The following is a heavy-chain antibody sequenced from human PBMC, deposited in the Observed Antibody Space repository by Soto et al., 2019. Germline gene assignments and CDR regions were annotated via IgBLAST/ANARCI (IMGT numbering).Heavy chain of an antibody. CDR3: ARHSRHYRSGWSYFDY. CDR2: TYYRSKWYN. D-gene: IGHD6-19*01. Sequence: SQTLSLTCAISGDSVSSNSAAWNWIRQSPSRGLEWLGRTYYRSKWYNDYAVSVKSRITINPDTSKNQFSLQLNSVTPEDTDVYYCARHSRHYRSGWSYFDYWGQGTLVTVSS. J-gene: IGHJ4*02. CDR1: GDSVSSNSAA. V-gene: IGHV6-1*01.